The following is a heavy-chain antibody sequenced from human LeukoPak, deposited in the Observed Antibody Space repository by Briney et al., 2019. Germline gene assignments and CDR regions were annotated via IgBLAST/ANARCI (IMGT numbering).Heavy chain of an antibody. CDR3: AKVMGYNWFDP. V-gene: IGHV3-23*01. J-gene: IGHJ5*02. CDR2: ISGSGGST. D-gene: IGHD3-16*01. CDR1: GFTFSSYA. Sequence: GSLRLSCAASGFTFSSYAMGWVRQAPRKGLEWVSAISGSGGSTYYADSVKGRFTISRDNSKNTLYLQMNSLRAEDTAVYYCAKVMGYNWFDPWGQGTLVTVSS.